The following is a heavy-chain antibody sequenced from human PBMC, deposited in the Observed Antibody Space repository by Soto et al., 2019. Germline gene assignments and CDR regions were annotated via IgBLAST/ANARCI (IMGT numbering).Heavy chain of an antibody. D-gene: IGHD3-3*01. Sequence: GGSLRLSCAASGFTFSSYWMSWVRQAQGKGLEWVANIKQDGSEKYYVDTVKGRFTISRDNAKNSLYLQMNSLSAEDTAVYYCARGPIGYYDFWSGPLTYYFDYWGQGTLVTVSS. CDR3: ARGPIGYYDFWSGPLTYYFDY. CDR1: GFTFSSYW. V-gene: IGHV3-7*01. CDR2: IKQDGSEK. J-gene: IGHJ4*02.